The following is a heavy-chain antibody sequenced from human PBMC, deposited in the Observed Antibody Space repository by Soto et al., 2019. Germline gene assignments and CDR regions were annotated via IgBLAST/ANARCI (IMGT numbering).Heavy chain of an antibody. J-gene: IGHJ6*02. CDR1: GYTFTGYY. D-gene: IGHD6-13*01. V-gene: IGHV1-2*04. CDR2: INPNSGGT. Sequence: ASVKVSCKASGYTFTGYYMHWVRQAPGQGLEWMGWINPNSGGTNYAQKFQGWVTMTRDTSISTAYMELSRLRSDDTAVYYCARAAAAAGFIDDGGPIDYGMDVWGQGTTVTVSS. CDR3: ARAAAAAGFIDDGGPIDYGMDV.